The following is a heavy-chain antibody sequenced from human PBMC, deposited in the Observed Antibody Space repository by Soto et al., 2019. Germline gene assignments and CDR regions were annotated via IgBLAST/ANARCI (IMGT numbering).Heavy chain of an antibody. CDR2: INAGNGNT. CDR1: GYTFRNYI. CDR3: ARDLMITFGGVIVTYYYYGMDV. J-gene: IGHJ6*02. D-gene: IGHD3-16*02. V-gene: IGHV1-3*01. Sequence: ASVKVSCKAFGYTFRNYIMHWVRQAPGQRLEWMGWINAGNGNTKYSQKFQGRVTITRDTSASTAYMELSSLRSEDTAVYYCARDLMITFGGVIVTYYYYGMDVWGQGTTVTVSS.